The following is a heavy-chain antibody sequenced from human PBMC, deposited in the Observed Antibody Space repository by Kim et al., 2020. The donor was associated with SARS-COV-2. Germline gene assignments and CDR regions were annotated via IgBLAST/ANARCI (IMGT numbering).Heavy chain of an antibody. CDR1: GFTFSGFA. V-gene: IGHV3-30*04. J-gene: IGHJ4*01. Sequence: GGSLRLSCAASGFTFSGFAMHWVRQAPGKGLEWVAVISYDGNNQYYADSVKGRFTISRDNSKNTLFLQMDSLRDEDTAEYYCARHRGATLPAAYFDYWGHGPLVTVSS. CDR3: ARHRGATLPAAYFDY. CDR2: ISYDGNNQ. D-gene: IGHD2-2*01.